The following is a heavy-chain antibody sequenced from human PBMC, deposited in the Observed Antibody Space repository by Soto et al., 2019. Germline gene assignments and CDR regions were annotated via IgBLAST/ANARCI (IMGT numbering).Heavy chain of an antibody. D-gene: IGHD6-13*01. Sequence: TSETLSLTCTVSGGSISSGGYYWSWIRHHPGKGLEWIGYIFYSGSTFYSPSPKSRVTISVDTARNQFSLNLRSVTAADTAVYYCARCEFSSSWYRESHFDSWGQGTMVTVSS. CDR2: IFYSGST. J-gene: IGHJ4*02. CDR1: GGSISSGGYY. CDR3: ARCEFSSSWYRESHFDS. V-gene: IGHV4-31*03.